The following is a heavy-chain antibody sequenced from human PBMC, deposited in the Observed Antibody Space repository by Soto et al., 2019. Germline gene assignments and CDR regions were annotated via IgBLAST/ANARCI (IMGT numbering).Heavy chain of an antibody. D-gene: IGHD3-10*01. J-gene: IGHJ4*02. V-gene: IGHV3-23*01. CDR3: AKDRPRGTSGYFFDY. CDR2: VSASGYNT. CDR1: GFTFSTYA. Sequence: EVQLLESGGGLVQPGGSLRLSCAASGFTFSTYAMAWVRQAPGKGLEWVSGVSASGYNTDYAASVKGRFTFSRDNYKTTVDLQMHSLSAEDTAVYYGAKDRPRGTSGYFFDYWGPGTPVTVSS.